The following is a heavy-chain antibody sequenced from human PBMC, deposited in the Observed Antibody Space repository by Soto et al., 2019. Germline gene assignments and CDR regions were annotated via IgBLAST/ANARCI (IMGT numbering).Heavy chain of an antibody. J-gene: IGHJ6*02. CDR1: GFTVSSNY. CDR3: ARENGRRYYGMDV. CDR2: IYSGGST. V-gene: IGHV3-53*01. Sequence: GGSLRLSCAASGFTVSSNYMSWVRQAPGKGLEWVSVIYSGGSTYYADSVKGRFTIYRDNSKNTLYLQMNSLRAEDTAVYYCARENGRRYYGMDVWGQGDTVTVSS. D-gene: IGHD1-1*01.